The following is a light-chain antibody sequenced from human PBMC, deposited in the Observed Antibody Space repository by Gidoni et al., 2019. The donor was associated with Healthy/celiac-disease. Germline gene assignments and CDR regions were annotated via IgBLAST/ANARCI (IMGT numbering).Light chain of an antibody. CDR1: QSVSSN. V-gene: IGKV3-15*01. Sequence: EIVMTQSPATLSVSPGERATLSCRASQSVSSNLAWYQQKPGQAPRLLIYGASTRATGIPARFSGSGSGTEFTLTISSLQSEDFAVYYCQQYNNWPPGLTFXGXTKVXIK. CDR2: GAS. CDR3: QQYNNWPPGLT. J-gene: IGKJ4*01.